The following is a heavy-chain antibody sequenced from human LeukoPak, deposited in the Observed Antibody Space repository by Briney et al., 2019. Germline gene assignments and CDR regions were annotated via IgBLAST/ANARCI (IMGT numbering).Heavy chain of an antibody. CDR3: ARSVNVVVEYYFDY. V-gene: IGHV4-39*01. Sequence: SETLSLTCTVSGGSISSSSYFWGWIRQPPGKGLEWIGSISYSGSTYYNPSLKSRVTISVGTSKNQFSLKLNSVTAADTAVYYCARSVNVVVEYYFDYWGQGTLVTVSS. J-gene: IGHJ4*02. CDR2: ISYSGST. CDR1: GGSISSSSYF. D-gene: IGHD2-15*01.